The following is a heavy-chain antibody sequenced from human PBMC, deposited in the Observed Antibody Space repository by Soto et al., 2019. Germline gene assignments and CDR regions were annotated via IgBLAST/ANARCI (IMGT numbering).Heavy chain of an antibody. Sequence: GGSLRLSCAASGFTFSSYAMSWVRQAPGKRLEWVSAISGSGGSLYYADAVKVLFTMSRYNAKNTIYLQMNSLRVADRAVYYCARVPTTVTPPGMDVWGQGTTVTVSS. J-gene: IGHJ6*02. CDR1: GFTFSSYA. CDR3: ARVPTTVTPPGMDV. CDR2: ISGSGGSL. D-gene: IGHD4-4*01. V-gene: IGHV3-23*01.